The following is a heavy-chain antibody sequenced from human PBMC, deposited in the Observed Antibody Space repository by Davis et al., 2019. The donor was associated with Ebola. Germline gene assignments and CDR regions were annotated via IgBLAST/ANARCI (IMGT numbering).Heavy chain of an antibody. D-gene: IGHD1-26*01. CDR1: GDSILTYY. J-gene: IGHJ4*02. V-gene: IGHV4-59*01. CDR2: VYHTGST. Sequence: GSLRLSCTVSGDSILTYYWSWIRQPPGKGLEWIGYVYHTGSTNYKPSLKSRVTMSVDTSKNQFSLRLISVTAADTAVYYCARGGIVGDALDYWGQGTLVTVSS. CDR3: ARGGIVGDALDY.